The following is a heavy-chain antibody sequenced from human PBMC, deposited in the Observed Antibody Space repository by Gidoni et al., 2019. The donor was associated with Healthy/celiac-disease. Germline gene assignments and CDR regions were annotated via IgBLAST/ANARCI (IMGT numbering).Heavy chain of an antibody. CDR3: ARNTPITLVRGKGENYYSGMDV. Sequence: QVQRVQSGAEGKKPGSAVKVSCKASGGTVSSYAISRVRQAPGQGLEWMGGIIPIFVTATYAQQFQGRVTITADASPSTAYMELSSLRSEDTAVYYCARNTPITLVRGKGENYYSGMDVWGQGTTVTVSS. J-gene: IGHJ6*02. CDR2: IIPIFVTA. CDR1: GGTVSSYA. V-gene: IGHV1-69*01. D-gene: IGHD3-10*01.